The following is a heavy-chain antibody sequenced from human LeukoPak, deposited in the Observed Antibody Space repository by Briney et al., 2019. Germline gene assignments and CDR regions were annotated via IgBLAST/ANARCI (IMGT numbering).Heavy chain of an antibody. CDR2: INSDGSST. Sequence: PGGSLRLSCAASGFTFSSYWMHWVRQAPGKGLVWVSRINSDGSSTSYADSVKGRFTISRDNAKNTLYLQMNSLRAEDTAVYYRARERPGIAEGFDYWGQGTLVTVSS. J-gene: IGHJ4*02. V-gene: IGHV3-74*01. CDR3: ARERPGIAEGFDY. D-gene: IGHD6-13*01. CDR1: GFTFSSYW.